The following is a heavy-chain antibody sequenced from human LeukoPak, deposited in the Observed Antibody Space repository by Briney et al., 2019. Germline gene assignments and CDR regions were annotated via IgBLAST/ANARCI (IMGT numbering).Heavy chain of an antibody. D-gene: IGHD3-3*01. CDR1: GGSISSYY. CDR3: ARGRERVRWFDP. CDR2: IYYSGST. Sequence: SETLSLTCTVSGGSISSYYWSWIRQPPGKGLEWIGYIYYSGSTNYNPSLKSRVTISVDTSKNQFSLKLSSVTAADTAVYYCARGRERVRWFDPWGQGTLVTVSS. V-gene: IGHV4-59*01. J-gene: IGHJ5*02.